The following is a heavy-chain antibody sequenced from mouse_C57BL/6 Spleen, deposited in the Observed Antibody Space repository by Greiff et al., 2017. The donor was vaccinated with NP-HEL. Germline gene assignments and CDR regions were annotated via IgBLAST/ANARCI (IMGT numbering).Heavy chain of an antibody. D-gene: IGHD1-1*01. CDR1: GFTFSSYT. CDR3: ARQTRSYYRYYFDY. CDR2: ISGGGGNT. V-gene: IGHV5-9*01. Sequence: EVKVVESGGGLVKPGGSLKLSCAASGFTFSSYTMSWVRQTPEKRLEWVATISGGGGNTYYPDSVKGRFTIARDNAKNTLYLQMSSLRSEDTALYYCARQTRSYYRYYFDYWGQGTTLTVSS. J-gene: IGHJ2*01.